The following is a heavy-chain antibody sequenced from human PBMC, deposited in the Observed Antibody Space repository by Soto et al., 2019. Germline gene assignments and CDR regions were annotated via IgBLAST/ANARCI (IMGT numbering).Heavy chain of an antibody. CDR1: GGTFSNYA. V-gene: IGHV1-69*06. CDR3: ARGPGRRMYYDFWSGYYRSWFDP. Sequence: SVKVSCKASGGTFSNYAISWVRQAPGQGLEWMGGIIPVFPTPAYAHQLQGRVKITADMSTGTSYMELSSLRSEDTAVYYCARGPGRRMYYDFWSGYYRSWFDPWGQGTLVTVS. J-gene: IGHJ5*02. CDR2: IIPVFPTP. D-gene: IGHD3-3*01.